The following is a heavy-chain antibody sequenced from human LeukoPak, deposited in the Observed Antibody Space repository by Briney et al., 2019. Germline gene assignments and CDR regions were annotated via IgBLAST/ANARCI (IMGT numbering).Heavy chain of an antibody. CDR1: GFTFSSYA. J-gene: IGHJ4*02. Sequence: GGSLRLSCAASGFTFSSYAMSWVRQAPGKGLEWVSAISGSGGSTYYADSVKGRFTISRDNSKNTLYLQMNSLRAEDTAVYYCATRNSSSRGVSYFDYWGQGTLVTVSS. CDR2: ISGSGGST. D-gene: IGHD6-6*01. V-gene: IGHV3-23*01. CDR3: ATRNSSSRGVSYFDY.